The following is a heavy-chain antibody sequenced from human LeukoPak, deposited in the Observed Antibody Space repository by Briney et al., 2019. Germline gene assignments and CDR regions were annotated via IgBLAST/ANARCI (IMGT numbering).Heavy chain of an antibody. Sequence: GASVKVSCKASGYTFTGYYMHWVRQAPGQGLEWMGWINPNSGGTNYAQKFRGRVTMTRDTSISTAYMELSRLRSDDTAVYYCAREEKGYGSGSYGYWFDPWGQGTLVTVSS. D-gene: IGHD3-10*01. J-gene: IGHJ5*02. CDR1: GYTFTGYY. CDR3: AREEKGYGSGSYGYWFDP. CDR2: INPNSGGT. V-gene: IGHV1-2*02.